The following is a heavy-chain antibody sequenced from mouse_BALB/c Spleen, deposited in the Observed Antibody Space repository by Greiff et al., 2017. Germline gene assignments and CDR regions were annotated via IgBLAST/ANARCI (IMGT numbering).Heavy chain of an antibody. CDR2: FYPGDGDT. Sequence: VKLMGSGAALVRPRSSVTISCQASGYAFPSYWLNWVKQRPGQGLEGIGQFYPGDGDTNFNGKFKGKATLTADKYYSTAYMQLSSLTSEDSAVYFCARRYYGSRYYAMDYWGQGTSVTVSA. CDR1: GYAFPSYW. V-gene: IGHV1-80*01. J-gene: IGHJ4*01. CDR3: ARRYYGSRYYAMDY. D-gene: IGHD1-1*01.